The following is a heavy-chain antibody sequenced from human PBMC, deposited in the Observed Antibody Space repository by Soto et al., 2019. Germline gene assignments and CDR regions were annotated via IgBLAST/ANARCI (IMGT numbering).Heavy chain of an antibody. V-gene: IGHV3-30*18. Sequence: ESGGGVVQPGRSLRLSCAASGFPFSSYGMHWVRQAPGKGLEWVAVISYDEINKYYADSVKGRFTISRDNSKNTLYLQMTSLRAEDTAVYCCAKGSLAVADYWGQGTLVTVSS. J-gene: IGHJ4*02. D-gene: IGHD6-19*01. CDR1: GFPFSSYG. CDR3: AKGSLAVADY. CDR2: ISYDEINK.